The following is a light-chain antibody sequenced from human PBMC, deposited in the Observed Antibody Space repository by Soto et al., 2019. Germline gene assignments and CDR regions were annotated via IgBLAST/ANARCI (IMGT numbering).Light chain of an antibody. CDR2: DVS. Sequence: QSALTQPASVSGSPGQSINISCNGTSGDVGGYDYVSWYQQSTGKAPKLIIYDVSKRPSGVTNRFSGSKSDNTASLTISGLQAEDEADYYCNSYTCRGTQVLGTGTKRTVL. CDR3: NSYTCRGTQV. J-gene: IGLJ1*01. CDR1: SGDVGGYDY. V-gene: IGLV2-14*01.